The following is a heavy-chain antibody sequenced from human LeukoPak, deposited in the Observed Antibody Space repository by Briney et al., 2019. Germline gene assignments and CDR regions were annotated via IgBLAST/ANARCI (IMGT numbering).Heavy chain of an antibody. D-gene: IGHD3-22*01. CDR1: GFTFDDYG. V-gene: IGHV3-20*04. CDR3: ARESESYDSSGSTFGY. J-gene: IGHJ4*02. CDR2: INWNGGST. Sequence: PGGSLRLSCAASGFTFDDYGMSWVRQAPGKGLEWVSGINWNGGSTGYADSVKGRFTISRDNSKNTLYLQMNSLRTEDTAVYYCARESESYDSSGSTFGYWGQGTLVTVSS.